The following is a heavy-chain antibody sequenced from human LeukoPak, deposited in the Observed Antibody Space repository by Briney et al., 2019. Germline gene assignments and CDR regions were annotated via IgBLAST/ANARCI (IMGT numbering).Heavy chain of an antibody. J-gene: IGHJ4*02. D-gene: IGHD6-19*01. Sequence: PGGSLRLSCVASGFTFNNHDMSWVRQAPGKGLEWVSGISGNGGITYYADSVKGRFTISRDNSDDTLYLQMNSLRADDTGVYYCALASRSGRRGVFDSWGQGILVTVSS. CDR3: ALASRSGRRGVFDS. CDR2: ISGNGGIT. CDR1: GFTFNNHD. V-gene: IGHV3-23*01.